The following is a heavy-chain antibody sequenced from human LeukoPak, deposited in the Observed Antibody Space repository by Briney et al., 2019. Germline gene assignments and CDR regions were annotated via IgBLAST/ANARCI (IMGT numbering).Heavy chain of an antibody. CDR3: ARGGTLRTFDY. CDR1: GGSISSGSYY. D-gene: IGHD3-16*01. V-gene: IGHV4-39*01. Sequence: SETLSLTCTVSGGSISSGSYYWGWIRQPPGKGLEWIGSMYYSGSTYHNPSLKSRVTISVDTSKNQFSLKLSSVTAADTAVYFCARGGTLRTFDYWGQGTLVTVSS. J-gene: IGHJ4*02. CDR2: MYYSGST.